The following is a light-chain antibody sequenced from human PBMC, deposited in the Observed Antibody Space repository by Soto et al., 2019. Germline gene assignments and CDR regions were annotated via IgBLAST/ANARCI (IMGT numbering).Light chain of an antibody. CDR3: QHYDHLPPLS. J-gene: IGKJ4*01. Sequence: IQMTQSPSSLSASVGDTVTITCQASQDSKNYLNWYQQIPGKAPILLIYDASNLKAGVPSRFSGSGSGTHFTFTISSLQPEDVATYYCQHYDHLPPLSFGGGTKVEMK. V-gene: IGKV1-33*01. CDR1: QDSKNY. CDR2: DAS.